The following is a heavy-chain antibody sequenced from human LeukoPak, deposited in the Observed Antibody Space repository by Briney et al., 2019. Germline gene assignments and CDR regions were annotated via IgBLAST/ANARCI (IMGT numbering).Heavy chain of an antibody. CDR1: GSIVSSNY. V-gene: IGHV3-53*01. J-gene: IGHJ6*04. D-gene: IGHD2/OR15-2a*01. Sequence: GGSLRLSCAASGSIVSSNYMSWVRQAPGKGLEWVSVIYRGGSTYYADSVKGRFTISRDNSKNTLYLQMNSLRAEDTAVYYCARDWPFDYLGHRGMDVWGKGTTVTVSS. CDR3: ARDWPFDYLGHRGMDV. CDR2: IYRGGST.